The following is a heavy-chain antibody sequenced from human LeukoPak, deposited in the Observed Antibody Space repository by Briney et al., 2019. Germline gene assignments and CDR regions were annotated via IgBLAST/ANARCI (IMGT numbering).Heavy chain of an antibody. V-gene: IGHV3-30*02. CDR1: GFTFSSYS. Sequence: GGSLRLSCAASGFTFSSYSMNWVRQAPGKGLELVAFIWYDGTKKYYADSVKGRFTISRDNSENTMYLQMNSLRPEDTAVYYCAKTGSRGGTFRPSYYYYYMDVWGEGTTVTISS. CDR2: IWYDGTKK. D-gene: IGHD3-9*01. CDR3: AKTGSRGGTFRPSYYYYYMDV. J-gene: IGHJ6*03.